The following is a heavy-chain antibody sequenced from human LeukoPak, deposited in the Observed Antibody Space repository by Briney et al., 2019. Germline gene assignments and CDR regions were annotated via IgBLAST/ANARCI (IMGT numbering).Heavy chain of an antibody. CDR3: ARDLSTMIVVVILDY. V-gene: IGHV3-30-3*01. CDR2: ISYDGSNK. Sequence: PGRSLRLSCAASGFTFSSYAMHWVRQAPGKGLEWVAVISYDGSNKYYADSVKGRFTISRDNSKNTLYLQMNSLRAEDTAVYYCARDLSTMIVVVILDYWGQGTLVTVSS. D-gene: IGHD3-22*01. CDR1: GFTFSSYA. J-gene: IGHJ4*02.